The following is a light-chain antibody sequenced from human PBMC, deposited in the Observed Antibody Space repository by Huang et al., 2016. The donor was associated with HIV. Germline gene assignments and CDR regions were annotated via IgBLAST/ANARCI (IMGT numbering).Light chain of an antibody. V-gene: IGKV1-16*01. Sequence: DIQMTQSPSSLSTSVGARVTITCRASQDINNRLAWYRQKPGKAPESLIYAASNLQSGVTSRFSGSGSGTYFTLTISSLQPEDFATYYCQQFDTFPYTFGRGTRLDI. J-gene: IGKJ2*01. CDR1: QDINNR. CDR2: AAS. CDR3: QQFDTFPYT.